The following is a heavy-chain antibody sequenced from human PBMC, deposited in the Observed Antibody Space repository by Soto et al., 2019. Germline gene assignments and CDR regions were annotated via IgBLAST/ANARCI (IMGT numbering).Heavy chain of an antibody. CDR3: ARVRYDRPKKDSSWPNFVSYMDV. V-gene: IGHV1-69*13. CDR2: IIAICGTA. Sequence: SVKVSCKASGGTFSSYAISWVRQAPGQGLEWMGGIIAICGTANYAQKFQGRVTITADASTSTAYMELSSLRSEDKAAYYCARVRYDRPKKDSSWPNFVSYMDVWGQGTTVTVSS. CDR1: GGTFSSYA. D-gene: IGHD6-13*01. J-gene: IGHJ6*02.